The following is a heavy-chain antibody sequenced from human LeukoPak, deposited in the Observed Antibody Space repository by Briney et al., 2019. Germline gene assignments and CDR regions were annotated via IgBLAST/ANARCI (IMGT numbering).Heavy chain of an antibody. Sequence: GGSLRLSCAASGFTSSTYWVHWVRQSPGTGLVGVSGITSHGSSTIYAASVKGRFTISRDNARNTLYLQVNSLRAEDTAVYYCARDSSGWGFDYWGQGSLVTVSS. V-gene: IGHV3-74*01. CDR1: GFTSSTYW. J-gene: IGHJ4*02. CDR2: ITSHGSST. D-gene: IGHD6-25*01. CDR3: ARDSSGWGFDY.